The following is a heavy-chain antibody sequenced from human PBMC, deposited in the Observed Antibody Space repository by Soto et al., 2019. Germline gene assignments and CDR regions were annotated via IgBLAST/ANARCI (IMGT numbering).Heavy chain of an antibody. CDR2: ISGSGGST. CDR1: GVTFSSYA. CDR3: AKDSDTNYYDREGYYFDY. V-gene: IGHV3-23*01. D-gene: IGHD3-22*01. Sequence: PGGSLRLSCAASGVTFSSYAMSGVRQAPGKGLEWVSAISGSGGSTYYADSVKGRFTISRDNSKNTLYLQMNSLRAEDTAVYYCAKDSDTNYYDREGYYFDYWGQGTLVTVSS. J-gene: IGHJ4*02.